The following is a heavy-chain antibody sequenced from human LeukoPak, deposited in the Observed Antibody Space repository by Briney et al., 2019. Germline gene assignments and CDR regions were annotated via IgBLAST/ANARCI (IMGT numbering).Heavy chain of an antibody. V-gene: IGHV3-23*01. J-gene: IGHJ4*02. CDR3: AKGAGNFDWSYHDY. CDR1: RFTFSSYA. Sequence: PGESLTLSCAASRFTFSSYAMSWVRQAPGKGLEWVSAISGSGGTTYNADSVKGRFTISRDNSKNTLYLQLNSLRAEDTAVYYCAKGAGNFDWSYHDYWGQGTLVTVSS. D-gene: IGHD3-9*01. CDR2: ISGSGGTT.